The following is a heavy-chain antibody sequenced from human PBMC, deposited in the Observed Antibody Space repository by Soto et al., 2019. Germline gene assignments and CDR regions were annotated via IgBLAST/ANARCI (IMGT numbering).Heavy chain of an antibody. CDR3: ARGDYYDINDY. J-gene: IGHJ4*02. Sequence: QVQLVQTGAEVKKPVASVKVSCKASGYTFTGYAIHWVRQATGQRLEWMGWINAGNGNTKYSQKFQGRVTITRDTSASTAYMELSSLRSEDTAVYYCARGDYYDINDYWGQGTLVTVSS. V-gene: IGHV1-3*01. CDR1: GYTFTGYA. CDR2: INAGNGNT. D-gene: IGHD3-22*01.